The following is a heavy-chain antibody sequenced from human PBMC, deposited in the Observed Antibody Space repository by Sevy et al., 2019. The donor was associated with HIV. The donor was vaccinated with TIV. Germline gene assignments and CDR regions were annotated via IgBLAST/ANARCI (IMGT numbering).Heavy chain of an antibody. CDR3: ARDPNDILNEHAFDI. CDR2: INPNSGGT. CDR1: GYTFTGYY. D-gene: IGHD3-9*01. J-gene: IGHJ3*02. Sequence: ASVKVSCKASGYTFTGYYMQWVRQAPGQGLEWMGWINPNSGGTNYAQKFQGRITMTRDTSISTAYRELNRLRSDDTAVYYCARDPNDILNEHAFDIWGQGTVVTVSS. V-gene: IGHV1-2*02.